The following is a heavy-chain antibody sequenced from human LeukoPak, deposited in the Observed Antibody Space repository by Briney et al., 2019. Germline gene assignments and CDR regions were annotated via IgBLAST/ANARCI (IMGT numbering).Heavy chain of an antibody. J-gene: IGHJ6*04. Sequence: SETLSLTCAVYGGSFSGYYWSWIRQPPGKGLERIGEINHSGSTNYNPSLKSRVTISVDTSKNQFSLKLSSVTAADTAVYYCARGWYCSGGSCYFYYYYGMDVWGKGTTVTVSS. V-gene: IGHV4-34*01. CDR2: INHSGST. D-gene: IGHD2-15*01. CDR3: ARGWYCSGGSCYFYYYYGMDV. CDR1: GGSFSGYY.